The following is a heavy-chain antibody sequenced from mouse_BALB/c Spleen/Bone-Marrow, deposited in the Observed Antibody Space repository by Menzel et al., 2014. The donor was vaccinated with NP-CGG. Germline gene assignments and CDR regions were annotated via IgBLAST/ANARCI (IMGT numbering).Heavy chain of an antibody. Sequence: EVQLQQSGTDLVKPGASIRLSCTASGFNIKDTYMHWVRQRPEQGLEWIGRIDPANGDTKYDPKFQGKATITADTSSNTAYLQLSSLTSEDTAVYYCAQDGNWRTMDYWGQGTSVTVSS. J-gene: IGHJ4*01. CDR2: IDPANGDT. D-gene: IGHD2-1*01. CDR3: AQDGNWRTMDY. V-gene: IGHV14-3*02. CDR1: GFNIKDTY.